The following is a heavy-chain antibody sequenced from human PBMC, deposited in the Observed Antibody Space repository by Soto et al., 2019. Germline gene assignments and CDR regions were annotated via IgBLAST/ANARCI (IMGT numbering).Heavy chain of an antibody. CDR1: GFTFSSYW. CDR3: ARATSNSPGYYYDSSGSSDAFDI. D-gene: IGHD3-22*01. Sequence: PGGSLRLSCAASGFTFSSYWMHWVRQAPGKWLVWVSRINSDGSSTSYADSVKGRFTISRDNAKNTLYLQMNSLRAEDTAVYYCARATSNSPGYYYDSSGSSDAFDIWGQGXMVTV. J-gene: IGHJ3*02. V-gene: IGHV3-74*01. CDR2: INSDGSST.